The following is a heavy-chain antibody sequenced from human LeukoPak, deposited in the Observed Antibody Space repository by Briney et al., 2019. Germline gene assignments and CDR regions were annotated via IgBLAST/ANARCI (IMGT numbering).Heavy chain of an antibody. V-gene: IGHV3-30*18. Sequence: GGSLRLSCAASGFTFSEYGMHWVRQTPGKGLEWVAVISYDGSNKYYADSVQGRFTISRDNSKNTLYLQMNSLRAEDTAVYYCAKVAIAAAGTEWFDPWGQGTLVTVSS. J-gene: IGHJ5*02. D-gene: IGHD6-13*01. CDR1: GFTFSEYG. CDR3: AKVAIAAAGTEWFDP. CDR2: ISYDGSNK.